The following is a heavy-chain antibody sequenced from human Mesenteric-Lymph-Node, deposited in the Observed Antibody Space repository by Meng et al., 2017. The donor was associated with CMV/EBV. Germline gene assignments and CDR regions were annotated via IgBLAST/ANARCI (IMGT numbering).Heavy chain of an antibody. V-gene: IGHV6-1*01. CDR1: GESMLGNKAA. D-gene: IGHD3-16*01. Sequence: SGSVMVQASTTLSVTWTFSGESMLGNKAAWKRIRHSPSRGRELLGRTYYRSESYNECAVSVKSRIRANLYTSKNQLSLHLNFVTPEDTAVYYCAYFGDLPPLWWGQGTLVTVSS. CDR3: AYFGDLPPLW. CDR2: TYYRSESYN. J-gene: IGHJ4*02.